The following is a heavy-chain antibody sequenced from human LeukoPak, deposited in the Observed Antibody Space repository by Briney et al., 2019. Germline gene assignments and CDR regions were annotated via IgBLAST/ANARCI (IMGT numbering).Heavy chain of an antibody. D-gene: IGHD6-6*01. CDR2: INPNSGGT. CDR3: ARGEDSSSSGGWDWFDP. V-gene: IGHV1-2*02. J-gene: IGHJ5*02. Sequence: ASVKVSCKASGYTFTDYFLHWVRQAPGQGLEWMGWINPNSGGTNYAQKFQGRVTLTRDTSISTAYMELTWLRSDDTAVYFCARGEDSSSSGGWDWFDPWGQGTLVTVSS. CDR1: GYTFTDYF.